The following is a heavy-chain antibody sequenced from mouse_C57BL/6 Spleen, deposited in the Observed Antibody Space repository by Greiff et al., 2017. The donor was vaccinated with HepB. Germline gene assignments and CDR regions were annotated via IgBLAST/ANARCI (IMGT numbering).Heavy chain of an antibody. D-gene: IGHD1-1*01. CDR2: INPNNGGT. CDR1: GYTFTDYN. J-gene: IGHJ3*01. Sequence: EVKLQQSGPELVKPGASVKIPCKASGYTFTDYNMDWVKQSHGKSLEWIGDINPNNGGTIYNQKFKGKATLTVDKSSSTAYMELRSLTSEDTAVYYCAREGGIYYGSSAWFAYWGQGTLVTVSA. V-gene: IGHV1-18*01. CDR3: AREGGIYYGSSAWFAY.